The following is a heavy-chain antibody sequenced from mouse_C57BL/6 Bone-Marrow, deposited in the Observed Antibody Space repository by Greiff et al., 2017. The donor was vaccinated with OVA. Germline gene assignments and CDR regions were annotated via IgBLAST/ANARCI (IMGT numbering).Heavy chain of an antibody. J-gene: IGHJ2*01. CDR2: IWSGGST. D-gene: IGHD1-1*01. Sequence: VQLQQSGPGLVQPSQSLSITCTVSGFSLTSYGVHWVRQSPGKGLEWLGVIWSGGSTDYNAAFISRLSISKDNSKSQVFFKMNSLQADDTAIYYCARNPSYYGSSYTRFYYFDYWGQGTTLTVSS. V-gene: IGHV2-2*01. CDR3: ARNPSYYGSSYTRFYYFDY. CDR1: GFSLTSYG.